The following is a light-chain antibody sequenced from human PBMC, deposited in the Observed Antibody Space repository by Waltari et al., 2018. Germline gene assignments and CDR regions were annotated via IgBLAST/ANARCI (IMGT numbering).Light chain of an antibody. CDR2: DVS. V-gene: IGLV2-14*03. Sequence: QSALTQPASVSVSPGQSIAISCTGTSSDVGGHNYVSWYQQHPGKVPKLMIYDVSNRPSGVSKRFSGAKSGNTASLTISGLQAEDEADYYCSSHTSSSTLVFGGGTKLTVL. CDR3: SSHTSSSTLV. CDR1: SSDVGGHNY. J-gene: IGLJ2*01.